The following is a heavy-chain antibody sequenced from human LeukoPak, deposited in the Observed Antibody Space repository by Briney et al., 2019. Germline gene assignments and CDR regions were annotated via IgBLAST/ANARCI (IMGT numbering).Heavy chain of an antibody. J-gene: IGHJ4*02. D-gene: IGHD6-13*01. V-gene: IGHV3-7*05. Sequence: GGSLRLSCAASGFTFSSYWMSWVRQAPGKGLEWVANIKQDRSEKYYVDSVKGRFTISRDNAKNSLYLQMNSLRAEDTAVYYCAKARPSGELVLDYWGQGTLVTVSS. CDR1: GFTFSSYW. CDR2: IKQDRSEK. CDR3: AKARPSGELVLDY.